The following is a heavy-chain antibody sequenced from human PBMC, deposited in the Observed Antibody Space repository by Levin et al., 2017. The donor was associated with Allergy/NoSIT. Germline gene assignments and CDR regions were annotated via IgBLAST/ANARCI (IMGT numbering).Heavy chain of an antibody. CDR1: GFTFDDYA. J-gene: IGHJ4*02. D-gene: IGHD4-17*01. CDR2: INWNGGNI. Sequence: GGSLRLSCAASGFTFDDYAIHWVRQAPGKGLEWVSGINWNGGNIGYADSVKGRFTISRDNAKNSLFLQMNSLRPEDTALYYCAKGAMVTPYFDSWGQGTLVTVSS. V-gene: IGHV3-9*01. CDR3: AKGAMVTPYFDS.